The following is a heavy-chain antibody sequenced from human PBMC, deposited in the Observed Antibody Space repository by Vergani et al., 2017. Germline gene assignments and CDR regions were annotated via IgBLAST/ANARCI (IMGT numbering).Heavy chain of an antibody. J-gene: IGHJ4*02. CDR3: ARQQYYYESSGYHGNFDY. CDR1: GYSFTSSW. D-gene: IGHD3-22*01. CDR2: IYPGDSDT. V-gene: IGHV5-51*01. Sequence: EVQLVQSGADVRKPGESLTISCKGSGYSFTSSWIAWVRQMPGKGLEWMGIIYPGDSDTRYSPSFQGQVTISADKSISTVYLQWSSLKASDTAMYYCARQQYYYESSGYHGNFDYWGQGTLVTVSS.